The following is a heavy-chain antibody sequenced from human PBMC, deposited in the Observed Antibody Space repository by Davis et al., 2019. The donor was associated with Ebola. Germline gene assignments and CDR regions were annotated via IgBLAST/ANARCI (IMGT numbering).Heavy chain of an antibody. CDR2: ISGSGGST. J-gene: IGHJ6*02. CDR1: GFTFSSYA. Sequence: GESLKISCAASGFTFSSYAMSWVRQAPGKGLEWVSAISGSGGSTYYADSVKGRFTISRHNSKNTLYLQMNSLRAEDTAVYYCASSPYYYGMDVWGQGTTVTVSS. V-gene: IGHV3-23*01. CDR3: ASSPYYYGMDV.